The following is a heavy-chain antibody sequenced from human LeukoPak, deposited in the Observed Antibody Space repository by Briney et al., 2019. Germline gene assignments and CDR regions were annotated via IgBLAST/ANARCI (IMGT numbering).Heavy chain of an antibody. Sequence: PSETLSLTCAVYGGSFSGYYWSWIRQPPGKGLEWIGEINHSGSTNYNPSLKSRVTISVDTSKNQFSLKLSSVTAADTAVNYCARGARYFDWLLYNAFDIWGQGTMVTVSS. CDR2: INHSGST. V-gene: IGHV4-34*01. CDR3: ARGARYFDWLLYNAFDI. J-gene: IGHJ3*02. CDR1: GGSFSGYY. D-gene: IGHD3-9*01.